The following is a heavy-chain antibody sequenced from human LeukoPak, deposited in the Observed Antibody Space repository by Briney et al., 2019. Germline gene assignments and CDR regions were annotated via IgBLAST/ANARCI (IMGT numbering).Heavy chain of an antibody. CDR1: GNYW. D-gene: IGHD2-2*01. J-gene: IGHJ4*02. CDR2: INGDGSWT. Sequence: GGSLRLSCAASGNYWMHWVRQAPGKGLVWVSHINGDGSWTTYADSMKGQFTISKDNAKNTVYLQMNNLRAEDTAVYYCVSFYETYWGRGTLVTVSS. V-gene: IGHV3-74*01. CDR3: VSFYETY.